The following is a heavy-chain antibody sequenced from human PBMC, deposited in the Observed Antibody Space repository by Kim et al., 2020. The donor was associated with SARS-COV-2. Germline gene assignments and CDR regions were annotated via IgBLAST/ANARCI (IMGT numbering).Heavy chain of an antibody. V-gene: IGHV1-18*01. CDR3: ARGYDY. J-gene: IGHJ4*02. Sequence: AYNGNTNYAQKLQGRVTMTTDTSTSTAYMELRSLRSDDTAVYYCARGYDYWGQGTLVTVSS. CDR2: AYNGNT.